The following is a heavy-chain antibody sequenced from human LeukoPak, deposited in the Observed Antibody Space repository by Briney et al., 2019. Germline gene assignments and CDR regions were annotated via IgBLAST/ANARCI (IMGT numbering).Heavy chain of an antibody. CDR3: ARTSEAAAGGFDY. V-gene: IGHV4-31*03. Sequence: SETLSLTCTVSGGSISSGGYYWSWIRQHPGKGLEWIGYIYYSGSTYYNPSLKSRVTISVDTSKNQFSLKLSSVTAADTAVYYCARTSEAAAGGFDYWGQGTLVTVSS. J-gene: IGHJ4*02. CDR1: GGSISSGGYY. CDR2: IYYSGST. D-gene: IGHD6-13*01.